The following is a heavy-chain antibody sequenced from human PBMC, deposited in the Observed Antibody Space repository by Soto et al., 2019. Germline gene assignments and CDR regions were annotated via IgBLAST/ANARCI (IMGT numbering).Heavy chain of an antibody. Sequence: EVQLVESGGGLVQPGGSLRLSCAASGFTFSSYWMSWVRQAPGKGLEWVANIKQDGSEKYYVDSVKGRFTISRDNAKNSLYLEMNSRRAGDGAVYYCARSIAARLNWFDPWGQGALVSVSS. CDR1: GFTFSSYW. CDR3: ARSIAARLNWFDP. J-gene: IGHJ5*02. V-gene: IGHV3-7*01. D-gene: IGHD6-6*01. CDR2: IKQDGSEK.